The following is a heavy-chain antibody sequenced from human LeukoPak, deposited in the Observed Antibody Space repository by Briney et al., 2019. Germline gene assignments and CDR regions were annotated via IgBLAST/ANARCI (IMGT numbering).Heavy chain of an antibody. CDR1: GGSFSGYY. D-gene: IGHD3-10*01. CDR2: INHSGST. V-gene: IGHV4-34*01. Sequence: SETLSLTCAVYGGSFSGYYWSWIRQPPGKGLEWIGEINHSGSTNYNPSLKSRVTISVDTSKNQFSLKLSSVTAADTAVYYCARGRITMVRGVISYFDHWGQGTLVTVSS. CDR3: ARGRITMVRGVISYFDH. J-gene: IGHJ4*02.